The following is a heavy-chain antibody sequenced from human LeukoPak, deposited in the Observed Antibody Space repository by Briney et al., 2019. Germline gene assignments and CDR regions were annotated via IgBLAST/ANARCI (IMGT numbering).Heavy chain of an antibody. J-gene: IGHJ4*02. Sequence: PGGSLRLSCAASGFTFSTYGMHWVRQAPGKGLEWVALIWYDGSNKYYADSVKGRFTISRDNSKNTLYLQMNSLRAEDTAVYYCATTMITFGGVIAHDYWGQGTLVTVSS. CDR1: GFTFSTYG. D-gene: IGHD3-16*02. V-gene: IGHV3-30*02. CDR2: IWYDGSNK. CDR3: ATTMITFGGVIAHDY.